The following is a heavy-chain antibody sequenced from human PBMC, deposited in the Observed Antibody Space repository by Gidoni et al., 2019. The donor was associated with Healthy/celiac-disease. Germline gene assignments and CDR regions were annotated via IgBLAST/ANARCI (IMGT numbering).Heavy chain of an antibody. CDR2: IYYSGST. CDR3: ARTHDYDFWSGGMAWFDP. CDR1: GGSIRRSSYY. Sequence: QLQLQESGPGLVKPSETLSLTCTVPGGSIRRSSYYWGWIRQPPGKGLEWIGSIYYSGSTYYNPSLKSRVTISVDTSKNQFSLKLSSVTAADTAVYYCARTHDYDFWSGGMAWFDPWGQGTLVTVSS. J-gene: IGHJ5*02. V-gene: IGHV4-39*01. D-gene: IGHD3-3*01.